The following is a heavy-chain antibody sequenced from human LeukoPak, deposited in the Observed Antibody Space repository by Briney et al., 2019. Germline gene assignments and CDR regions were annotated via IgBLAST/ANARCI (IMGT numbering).Heavy chain of an antibody. V-gene: IGHV4-34*01. CDR2: INHSGST. CDR1: GGSISSYY. Sequence: SETLSLTCTVSGGSISSYYWSWIRQPPGKGLEWIGEINHSGSTNYNPSLKSRVTISVDTSKNQFSLKLSSVTAADTAVYYCARAGEWELLPLDYWGQGTLVTVSS. D-gene: IGHD1-26*01. J-gene: IGHJ4*02. CDR3: ARAGEWELLPLDY.